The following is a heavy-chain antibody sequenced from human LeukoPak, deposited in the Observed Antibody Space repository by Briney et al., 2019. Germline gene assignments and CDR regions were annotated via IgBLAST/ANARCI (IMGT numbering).Heavy chain of an antibody. J-gene: IGHJ6*03. CDR2: IDHSGIT. CDR3: ARARTQGSSSWYPVRYYYMDV. Sequence: SETLSLTCAVYGGSFSGYYWSWIRQPPGKGLEWIGEIDHSGITNYNPSLKSPVTISVDTSKNQFSLKLSSVTAADTAVYYCARARTQGSSSWYPVRYYYMDVWGKGTTVTVSS. CDR1: GGSFSGYY. V-gene: IGHV4-34*01. D-gene: IGHD6-13*01.